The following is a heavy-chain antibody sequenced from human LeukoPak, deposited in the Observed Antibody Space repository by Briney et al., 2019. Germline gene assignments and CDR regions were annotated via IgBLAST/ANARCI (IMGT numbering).Heavy chain of an antibody. CDR1: GFTLSSYE. J-gene: IGHJ4*02. CDR2: ISTSGSPI. Sequence: PGGSLRLSCAASGFTLSSYEMNWVRQAPGKGLEWVSYISTSGSPICYGNSVKGRFTISRDNAKNSLYLQMNSLRAEDTALYYCARRGFYDTSGYLFDHWGQGTLVTVSS. V-gene: IGHV3-48*03. CDR3: ARRGFYDTSGYLFDH. D-gene: IGHD3-22*01.